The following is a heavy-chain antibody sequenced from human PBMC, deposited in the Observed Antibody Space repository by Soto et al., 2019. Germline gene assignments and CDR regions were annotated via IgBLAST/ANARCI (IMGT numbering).Heavy chain of an antibody. CDR3: ARMYGSNPFYYYYGMDV. D-gene: IGHD2-2*01. CDR1: GGSISSGGYY. J-gene: IGHJ6*02. V-gene: IGHV4-31*03. CDR2: IYYSGST. Sequence: QVQLQESGPGLVKPSQTLSLTCTVSGGSISSGGYYWSWIRQHPGKGLEWIGYIYYSGSTYYNPSLTSRVTISVDTSKNQFSLKLSSVTAADTAVYYCARMYGSNPFYYYYGMDVWGQGTTVTVSS.